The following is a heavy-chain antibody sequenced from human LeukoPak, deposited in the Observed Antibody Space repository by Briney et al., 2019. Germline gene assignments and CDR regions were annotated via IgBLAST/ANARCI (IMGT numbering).Heavy chain of an antibody. Sequence: SETLSLNCAVYGGSFSGYSWTWIRQPPGKGLEWIGEFNHSGSTYYNPSLKSRVTISVDTSKNQFSLKLSSVTAADTAVYYCARTPYYDYVWGSYRYAFDYWGQGTLVTVSS. J-gene: IGHJ4*02. CDR2: FNHSGST. D-gene: IGHD3-16*02. CDR1: GGSFSGYS. V-gene: IGHV4-34*01. CDR3: ARTPYYDYVWGSYRYAFDY.